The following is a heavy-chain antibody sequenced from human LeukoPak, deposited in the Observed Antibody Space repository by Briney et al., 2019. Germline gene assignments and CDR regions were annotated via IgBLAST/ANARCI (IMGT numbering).Heavy chain of an antibody. V-gene: IGHV4-34*01. D-gene: IGHD5-18*01. CDR1: GGSFSGYY. Sequence: KPSETLSLTCAVYGGSFSGYYWSWIRQPPGKGLEWIGEINHSGSTNYNPSLKSRVTISVDTSKNQFSLKLSSVTAADTAVYYCARGEYSYGYDSWGQGTLVTVSS. CDR2: INHSGST. J-gene: IGHJ5*02. CDR3: ARGEYSYGYDS.